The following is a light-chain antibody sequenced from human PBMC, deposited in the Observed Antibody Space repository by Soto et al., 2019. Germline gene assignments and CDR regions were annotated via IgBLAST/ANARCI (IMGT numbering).Light chain of an antibody. Sequence: DIVMTQSPLSLPVTPGEPASISCRSSQSLLHSNGYNFLDWYLQKPGQSPQLLIYLGSNRASGVPDRFSGSGSGTDFTLKISRVEAEDVGIYYCMQHAQSPVTLGPGTKVDIK. CDR2: LGS. CDR1: QSLLHSNGYNF. CDR3: MQHAQSPVT. V-gene: IGKV2-28*01. J-gene: IGKJ3*01.